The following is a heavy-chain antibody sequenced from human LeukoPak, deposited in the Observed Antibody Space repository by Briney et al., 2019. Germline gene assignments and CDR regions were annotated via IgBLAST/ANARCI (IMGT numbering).Heavy chain of an antibody. CDR1: GGTFSSYA. D-gene: IGHD6-19*01. Sequence: EASVKVSCKASGGTFSSYAISWVRQAPGQGLERMGVINPSDGSTSYAQKFRGRLTMTRDTSTSTLYMDLSSLIFEDTAVYFCTRDSSSGWFSVDHWGQGTLVTVSS. CDR2: INPSDGST. V-gene: IGHV1-46*01. CDR3: TRDSSSGWFSVDH. J-gene: IGHJ4*02.